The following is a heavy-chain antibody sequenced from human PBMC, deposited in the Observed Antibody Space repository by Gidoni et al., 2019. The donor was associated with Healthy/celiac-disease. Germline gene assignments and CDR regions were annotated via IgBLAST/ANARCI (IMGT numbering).Heavy chain of an antibody. J-gene: IGHJ3*02. V-gene: IGHV3-30*01. Sequence: QVQLVESGGGVVQPGRSLRLSCAASGFTFSSYAMHWVRQAPGKGLEWVEVISYDGSNKYYADSVKGRFTISRDNSKNTLYLQMNSLRAEDTAVYYCAFSTAYSSSWYPDAFDIWGQGTMVTVSS. CDR1: GFTFSSYA. D-gene: IGHD6-13*01. CDR2: ISYDGSNK. CDR3: AFSTAYSSSWYPDAFDI.